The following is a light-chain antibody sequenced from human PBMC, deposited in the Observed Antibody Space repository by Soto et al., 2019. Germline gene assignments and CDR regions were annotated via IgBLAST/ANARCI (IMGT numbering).Light chain of an antibody. CDR2: GAS. V-gene: IGKV3-15*01. J-gene: IGKJ1*01. Sequence: EIVLTQSPATLSLSPGERATLSCRARQSVIGNVAWYQPKPGQAPRLPISGASTRATGIPARFRGSGSGTEFTLTISSLQSEDFAVYYCQQYNNWPRTFGQGTKVDIK. CDR3: QQYNNWPRT. CDR1: QSVIGN.